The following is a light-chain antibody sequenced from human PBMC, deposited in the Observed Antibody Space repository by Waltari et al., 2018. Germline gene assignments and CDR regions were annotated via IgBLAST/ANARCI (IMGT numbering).Light chain of an antibody. Sequence: QSVLTQPPSASGTPGQRVTISCSGSNSNIRKNFVYWYQQLAGPPPKLLAYRDDQRPSVVPDRVSGSKSGTSASLAISGLRSDDEADYYCAAWDDSLSGQVLFGGGTKLTVL. CDR1: NSNIRKNF. V-gene: IGLV1-47*01. J-gene: IGLJ3*02. CDR2: RDD. CDR3: AAWDDSLSGQVL.